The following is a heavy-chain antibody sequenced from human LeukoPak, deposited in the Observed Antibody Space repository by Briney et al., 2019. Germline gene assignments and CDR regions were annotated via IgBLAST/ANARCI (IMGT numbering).Heavy chain of an antibody. Sequence: GASVKASCKASGGTFSSYAISWVRQAPGQGLEWMGGIIPIFGTANYAQKFQGRVTVTADESTSTAYMELSSLRSEDTAVYYCARGYSGYDSYWYFDLWGRGTLVTVSS. V-gene: IGHV1-69*01. D-gene: IGHD5-12*01. J-gene: IGHJ2*01. CDR3: ARGYSGYDSYWYFDL. CDR1: GGTFSSYA. CDR2: IIPIFGTA.